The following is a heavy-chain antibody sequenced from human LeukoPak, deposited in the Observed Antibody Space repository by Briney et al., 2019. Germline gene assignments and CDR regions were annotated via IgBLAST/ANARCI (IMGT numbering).Heavy chain of an antibody. CDR3: ARDNLEYCSSTSCRLDAFDI. CDR2: ISSSSSTI. J-gene: IGHJ3*02. CDR1: GFTFSSYS. V-gene: IGHV3-48*01. D-gene: IGHD2-2*01. Sequence: GGSLRLSCAASGFTFSSYSMNWVSQAPGKGLEWVSYISSSSSTIYYADSVKGRFTISRDNAKNSLYLQMNSLRAEDTAVYYCARDNLEYCSSTSCRLDAFDIWGQGTMVTVSS.